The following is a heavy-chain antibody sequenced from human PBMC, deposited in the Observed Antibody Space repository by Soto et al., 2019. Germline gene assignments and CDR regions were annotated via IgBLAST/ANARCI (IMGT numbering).Heavy chain of an antibody. V-gene: IGHV1-18*04. J-gene: IGHJ6*02. D-gene: IGHD6-19*01. CDR2: ISAYNGNT. CDR3: ARDGRVVAVAGTDYYYGMDV. CDR1: GYTFTSYG. Sequence: SVKGSCKASGYTFTSYGISWGRQAPVQGLEWMGWISAYNGNTEYAQNFQGRVTMTTDTSTSTAYMELRRVRSDDTAVYYCARDGRVVAVAGTDYYYGMDVWGQGTTVTVSS.